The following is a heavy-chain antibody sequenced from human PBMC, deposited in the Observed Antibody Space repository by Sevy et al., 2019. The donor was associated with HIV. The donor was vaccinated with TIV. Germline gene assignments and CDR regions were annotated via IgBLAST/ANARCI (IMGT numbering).Heavy chain of an antibody. CDR1: GYTFTSYG. CDR2: ISAYNGNT. D-gene: IGHD3-22*01. CDR3: ARDGLLRENDYDSSGYCDY. V-gene: IGHV1-18*04. J-gene: IGHJ4*02. Sequence: ASVKVSCKASGYTFTSYGISWVRQAPGQGLEWMGWISAYNGNTNYAQKLQGRVTMTTDTSTSTAYMELRGLRSDDTAAYDCARDGLLRENDYDSSGYCDYWGQGTMVTVSS.